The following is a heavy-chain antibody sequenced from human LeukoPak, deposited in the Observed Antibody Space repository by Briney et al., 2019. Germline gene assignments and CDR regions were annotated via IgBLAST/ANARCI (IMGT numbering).Heavy chain of an antibody. Sequence: GGSLRLSCAASGFTFSNYNMNWVRQAPGKGLEWVSSISSSGSYIYYADSVKGRFTISRDNAKNSLYLQMNSLRAEDTAVYYRAPRGIPPNFYYGKDVLGQGTTVTVSS. V-gene: IGHV3-21*01. D-gene: IGHD2-2*02. CDR2: ISSSGSYI. CDR3: APRGIPPNFYYGKDV. J-gene: IGHJ6*02. CDR1: GFTFSNYN.